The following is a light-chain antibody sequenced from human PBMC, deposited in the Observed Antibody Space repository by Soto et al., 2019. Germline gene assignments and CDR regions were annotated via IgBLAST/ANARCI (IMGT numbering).Light chain of an antibody. CDR1: DSIIGRNV. Sequence: QSVLNQPPSASGTPGPRVTISFFGSDSIIGRNVVNWYQQLPGTAPKLLVYSNDQRPSGVPDRFSGSKSGTSASLAISGLQSEDEADYYCGTWDSSMSVVVFGGVTKVTVL. CDR2: SND. V-gene: IGLV1-44*01. J-gene: IGLJ2*01. CDR3: GTWDSSMSVVV.